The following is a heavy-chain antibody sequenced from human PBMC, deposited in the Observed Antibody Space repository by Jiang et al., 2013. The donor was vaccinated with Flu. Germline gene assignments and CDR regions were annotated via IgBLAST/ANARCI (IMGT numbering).Heavy chain of an antibody. Sequence: SGSGLVKPSETLSLTCTASGGSISSYYWSWIRQPLGKGLEWIGYIYYSGSTNYNPSLKSRVTISVDTSKNQFSLKLSSVTAADTAVYYCARIGDLYSGSFDYWGQGTLVTVSS. CDR1: GGSISSYY. CDR2: IYYSGST. CDR3: ARIGDLYSGSFDY. V-gene: IGHV4-59*08. D-gene: IGHD2-15*01. J-gene: IGHJ4*02.